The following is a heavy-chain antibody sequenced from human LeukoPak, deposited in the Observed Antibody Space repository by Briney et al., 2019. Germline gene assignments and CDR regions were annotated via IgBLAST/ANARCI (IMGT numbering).Heavy chain of an antibody. Sequence: PGGSLRLSCAGSGFTFKDFWMSWVRQAPGRGLEWIARIKTIADGGTREYAAPVKGRFIISRDDSRNMLYLQLNNLKTEDSAMYYCTSHYGSGGFWGQGTLVTVSS. CDR3: TSHYGSGGF. D-gene: IGHD3-10*01. CDR1: GFTFKDFW. CDR2: IKTIADGGTR. V-gene: IGHV3-15*01. J-gene: IGHJ4*02.